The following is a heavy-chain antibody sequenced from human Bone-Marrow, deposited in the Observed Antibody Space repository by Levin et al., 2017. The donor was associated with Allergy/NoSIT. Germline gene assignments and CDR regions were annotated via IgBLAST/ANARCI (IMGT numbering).Heavy chain of an antibody. V-gene: IGHV3-30*04. D-gene: IGHD2/OR15-2a*01. CDR1: GFTFSSYA. J-gene: IGHJ6*02. CDR2: ISYDGSNK. CDR3: ARDVDGNYFYYHYGMDV. Sequence: GGSLRLSCAASGFTFSSYALYWVRQAPGKGLEWVALISYDGSNKYYADSVKGRFTISRDKSKNTLYLEMNRLGPEDTAMYYCARDVDGNYFYYHYGMDVWGQGTTVTVSS.